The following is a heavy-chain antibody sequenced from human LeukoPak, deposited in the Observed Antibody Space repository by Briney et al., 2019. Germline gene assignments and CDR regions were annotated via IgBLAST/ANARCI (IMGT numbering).Heavy chain of an antibody. J-gene: IGHJ6*03. D-gene: IGHD3-16*01. V-gene: IGHV1-8*01. CDR2: MRPNRGTT. CDR1: GYTLTSYV. Sequence: ASVNVSFKASGYTLTSYVINWVRQATGQELEWMGWMRPNRGTTGYAEQSQRTATMTRHYSISPAYMELRSPRSEDTAVYYCARAQDSQYVDYYMDVWGKGTTVTVSS. CDR3: ARAQDSQYVDYYMDV.